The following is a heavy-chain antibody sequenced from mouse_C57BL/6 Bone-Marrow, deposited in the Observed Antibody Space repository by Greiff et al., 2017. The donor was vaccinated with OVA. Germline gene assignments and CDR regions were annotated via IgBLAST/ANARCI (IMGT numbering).Heavy chain of an antibody. CDR1: GYTFTSYG. V-gene: IGHV1-81*01. J-gene: IGHJ4*01. CDR3: ARNPLYLYAMDY. CDR2: IYPRSGNT. Sequence: QVQLQQSGAELARPGASVKLSCKASGYTFTSYGISWVKQRTGQGLEWIGEIYPRSGNTYYNEKFKGKATLTADKSSSTAYMELRSLTSEDSAVYFCARNPLYLYAMDYWGQGTSVTVAS. D-gene: IGHD5-5*01.